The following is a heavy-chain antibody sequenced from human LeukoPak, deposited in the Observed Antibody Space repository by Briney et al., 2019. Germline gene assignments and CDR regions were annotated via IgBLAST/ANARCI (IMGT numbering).Heavy chain of an antibody. J-gene: IGHJ6*03. V-gene: IGHV4-59*01. Sequence: KASESLSLTCTVSGGSISSYYWSWIRQPPGKGLEWIGYIYYSGYTNYNPSLKSRVTISVDTSKNQFSLKLSSVTAADTAAYYCARTTMVRGTYYMDVWGKGTTVTISS. D-gene: IGHD3-10*01. CDR3: ARTTMVRGTYYMDV. CDR2: IYYSGYT. CDR1: GGSISSYY.